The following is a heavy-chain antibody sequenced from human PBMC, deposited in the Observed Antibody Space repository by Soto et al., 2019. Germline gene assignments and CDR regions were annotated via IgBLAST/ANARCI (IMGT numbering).Heavy chain of an antibody. Sequence: QVQLQESGPGLVKPSETLSLTCTVSGGSISTYYWTWIRQPPGKGLEWIGFMSYSVSTNYNPSLKSRATISVDTSKNQFSLKLSSLTAADTAVYYCARAKWFGELAALNFWGQGTLVTVSS. CDR3: ARAKWFGELAALNF. D-gene: IGHD3-10*01. V-gene: IGHV4-59*01. CDR2: MSYSVST. CDR1: GGSISTYY. J-gene: IGHJ4*02.